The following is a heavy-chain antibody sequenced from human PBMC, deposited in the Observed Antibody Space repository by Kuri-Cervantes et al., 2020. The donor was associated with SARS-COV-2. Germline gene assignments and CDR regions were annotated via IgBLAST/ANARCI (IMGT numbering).Heavy chain of an antibody. V-gene: IGHV3-48*04. J-gene: IGHJ6*02. D-gene: IGHD3-3*01. CDR2: ISSSSRTI. CDR1: GFTFSNYA. Sequence: LSLTCAASGFTFSNYAMTWVRQAPGKGLEWVSYISSSSRTICYADSVKGRFSISRDNAKNSLFLQISSLRAEDTAVYYCARTSGPMDVWGQGTTVTVSS. CDR3: ARTSGPMDV.